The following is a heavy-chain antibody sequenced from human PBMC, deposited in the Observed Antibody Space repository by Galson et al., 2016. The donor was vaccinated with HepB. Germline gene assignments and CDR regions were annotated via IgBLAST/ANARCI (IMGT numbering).Heavy chain of an antibody. CDR1: GGSIGGGGYY. Sequence: TLSLTCTVSGGSIGGGGYYWTWIRQHPGKGLEWIGYIYGDGSTYYNPSLKTRVTMSVDTSENLFSLELTSVTAADTAVYFCARDWGYGTGTGCLHYFDNWGQGTLVTVSS. CDR2: IYGDGST. CDR3: ARDWGYGTGTGCLHYFDN. V-gene: IGHV4-31*03. J-gene: IGHJ4*02. D-gene: IGHD2-2*01.